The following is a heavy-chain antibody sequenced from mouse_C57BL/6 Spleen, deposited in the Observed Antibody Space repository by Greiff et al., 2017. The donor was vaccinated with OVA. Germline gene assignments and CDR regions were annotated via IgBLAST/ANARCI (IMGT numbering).Heavy chain of an antibody. Sequence: VQLQQSGPGLVKPSQSLSLTCSVTGYSITSGYYWNWIRQFPGNKLEWMGYISYDGSNNYNPSLKNRISITRDTSKNQFFLKLNSVTTEDTATYYCAREYYDYDLYYFDYWGQGTTLTVSS. CDR3: AREYYDYDLYYFDY. V-gene: IGHV3-6*01. CDR1: GYSITSGYY. D-gene: IGHD2-4*01. CDR2: ISYDGSN. J-gene: IGHJ2*01.